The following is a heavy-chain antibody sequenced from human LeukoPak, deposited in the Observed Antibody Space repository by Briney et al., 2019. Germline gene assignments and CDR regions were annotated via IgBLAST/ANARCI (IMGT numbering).Heavy chain of an antibody. J-gene: IGHJ5*02. CDR2: MNPNSGNT. Sequence: SCKXXXXTFTXXXINWVRQATGQGLEWMGWMNPNSGNTGYAQKFQGRVTMTRNTSISTAYMELSSLRSEDTAVYYCARGHRKDYDFWSGYYPNWFDPWGQGTLVTVSS. V-gene: IGHV1-8*01. D-gene: IGHD3-3*01. CDR3: ARGHRKDYDFWSGYYPNWFDP. CDR1: XXTFTXXX.